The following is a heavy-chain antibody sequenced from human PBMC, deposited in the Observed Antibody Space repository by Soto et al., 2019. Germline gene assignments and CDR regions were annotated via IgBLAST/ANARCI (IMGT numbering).Heavy chain of an antibody. V-gene: IGHV2-5*01. CDR1: GFSLSAYGVR. Sequence: QITLKESGPTLVKPTQTLTLTCSFSGFSLSAYGVRVIWFRQPPGETLEWLALIHGNDDKRYSPYLRSRLTITMNTSKNQVVLTLTNLDPLDTGTYFCAHTKDSSGFLTSWGQGILVTVSS. CDR3: AHTKDSSGFLTS. D-gene: IGHD3-22*01. J-gene: IGHJ5*02. CDR2: IHGNDDK.